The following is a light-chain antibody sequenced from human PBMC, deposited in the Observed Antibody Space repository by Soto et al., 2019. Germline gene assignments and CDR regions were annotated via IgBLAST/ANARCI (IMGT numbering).Light chain of an antibody. Sequence: HSVLTQPPSVSAAPGEKVSISCSGSSSNIGNDYVSWYQQLPGTAPKLLIYDNDKRPSGIPDRFSGSKSGTSATLGITGLQTGDEADYHCATWDDSLSSVIFGGGTKLTVL. CDR1: SSNIGNDY. CDR3: ATWDDSLSSVI. V-gene: IGLV1-51*01. CDR2: DND. J-gene: IGLJ2*01.